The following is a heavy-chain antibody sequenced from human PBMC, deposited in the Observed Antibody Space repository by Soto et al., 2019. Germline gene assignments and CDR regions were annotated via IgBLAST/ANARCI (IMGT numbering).Heavy chain of an antibody. D-gene: IGHD3-3*01. V-gene: IGHV4-59*01. J-gene: IGHJ5*02. CDR2: IYYSGVT. Sequence: QVQLQESGPGLVKPSETLSLTCTVSGGSISSYYWSWIRQPPGTGLEWIGYIYYSGVTNYNPSPKSRDTISVDTSKNQFSLRLSSVTAADTAVYYCARAEGLLFLEWLATSSWFQPGRQGILVAVSS. CDR1: GGSISSYY. CDR3: ARAEGLLFLEWLATSSWFQP.